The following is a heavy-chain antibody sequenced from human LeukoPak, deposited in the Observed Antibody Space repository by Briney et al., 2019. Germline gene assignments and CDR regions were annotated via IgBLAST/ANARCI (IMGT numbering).Heavy chain of an antibody. Sequence: GESLKISCKGSGYSFSIHWIAWVRQMPGRGLEWMGIIYPYDSDTRFSPSFQGQVTISVDKSINTAYLRWGSLKASDTAMYYCARSYSSGWELDYWGQGTLVTVSS. CDR3: ARSYSSGWELDY. J-gene: IGHJ4*02. CDR2: IYPYDSDT. CDR1: GYSFSIHW. V-gene: IGHV5-51*01. D-gene: IGHD6-19*01.